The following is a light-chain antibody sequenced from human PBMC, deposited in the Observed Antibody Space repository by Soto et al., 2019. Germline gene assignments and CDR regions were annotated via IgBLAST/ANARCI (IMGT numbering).Light chain of an antibody. CDR2: GAS. Sequence: EIVLTQSPGTLSLSPGERATLSCRASQSVSSGYLAWYQQKPGQAPRLLINGASTRAPGIPDRFSGSGSGTDFTLTISRLEPEDVAVYYCQQYEAVVTFGQGTKVDIK. V-gene: IGKV3-20*01. J-gene: IGKJ1*01. CDR3: QQYEAVVT. CDR1: QSVSSGY.